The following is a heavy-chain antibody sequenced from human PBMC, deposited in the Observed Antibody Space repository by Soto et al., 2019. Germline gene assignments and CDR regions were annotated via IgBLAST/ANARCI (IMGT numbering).Heavy chain of an antibody. CDR2: INPTGGT. J-gene: IGHJ5*02. Sequence: VHLQPWGAGLLKPTENLSPTRRVYGGSVNGHYWNRIRPPPGKGLEWIGEINPTGGTHYNPSLKSRVTMSVDTSKNQFSLRLSSVTAADTAIYYCATRITVFGLLIPPFDPWGQGTQVTVSS. CDR1: GGSVNGHY. D-gene: IGHD3-3*01. V-gene: IGHV4-34*02. CDR3: ATRITVFGLLIPPFDP.